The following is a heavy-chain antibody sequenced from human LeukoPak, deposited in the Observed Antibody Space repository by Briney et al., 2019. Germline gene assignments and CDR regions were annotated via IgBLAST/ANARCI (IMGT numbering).Heavy chain of an antibody. V-gene: IGHV4-39*07. Sequence: SETLSLTCTVSGGSISGSTSYWGWIRQSPGKGLEWIGLLNYSGTTYYNPSLKSRVTISVDTSKNQFSLKLSSVTAADTAVYYCARGLRLSSGWYGAFDIWGQGTMVTVSS. J-gene: IGHJ3*02. CDR3: ARGLRLSSGWYGAFDI. CDR1: GGSISGSTSY. D-gene: IGHD6-19*01. CDR2: LNYSGTT.